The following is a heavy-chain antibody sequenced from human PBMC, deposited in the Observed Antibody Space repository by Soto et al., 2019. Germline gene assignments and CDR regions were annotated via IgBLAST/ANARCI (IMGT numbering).Heavy chain of an antibody. Sequence: SETLSLTCAVSGYSISSGYYWGWIRQPPGKGLEWIGSIYRSGSTYYNPSLKSRVTISVDTSKNQFSLKLSSVSAADTAVYYCARDFGVVISSWSGGMDVWGQGTTVTVSS. CDR3: ARDFGVVISSWSGGMDV. D-gene: IGHD3-3*01. CDR1: GYSISSGYY. J-gene: IGHJ6*02. CDR2: IYRSGST. V-gene: IGHV4-38-2*02.